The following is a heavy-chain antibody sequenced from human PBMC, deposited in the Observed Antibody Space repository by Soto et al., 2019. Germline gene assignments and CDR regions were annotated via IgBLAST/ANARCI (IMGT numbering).Heavy chain of an antibody. D-gene: IGHD5-18*01. Sequence: GGSLRLSCAASGFTFSSYAMSWVRQAPGKGLEWVSAISGSGGSTYYADSVKGRFTISRDNSKNTLYLQMNSLRAEDTAVYYCAKFRRDRRGYSYDAFFDYWGQGTLVTVSS. CDR2: ISGSGGST. CDR3: AKFRRDRRGYSYDAFFDY. V-gene: IGHV3-23*01. J-gene: IGHJ4*02. CDR1: GFTFSSYA.